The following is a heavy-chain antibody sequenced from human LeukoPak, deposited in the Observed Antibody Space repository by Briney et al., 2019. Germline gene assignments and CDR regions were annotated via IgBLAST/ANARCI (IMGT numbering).Heavy chain of an antibody. J-gene: IGHJ4*03. Sequence: GGSLRLSCAASGFTFSTYAMSWVRQAPGRGLEWVSAISGSGAFTYYADSVKGRFTISRDNAKNSLYLQMNSLRAEDTAVYYCVMYYDILTGYSTPYYFDYWGQGTMVTVSS. D-gene: IGHD3-9*01. CDR2: ISGSGAFT. CDR3: VMYYDILTGYSTPYYFDY. CDR1: GFTFSTYA. V-gene: IGHV3-23*01.